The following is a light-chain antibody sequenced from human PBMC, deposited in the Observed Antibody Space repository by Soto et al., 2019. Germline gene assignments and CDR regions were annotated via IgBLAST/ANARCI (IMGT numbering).Light chain of an antibody. J-gene: IGKJ1*01. Sequence: EIVLTQSPATLSLSPGERATLSCRASQSVSSYLALDQQKPGQAPRLLIYDASNRATGIPARFSGSGAGTDVTLTISSLEPEYVAVYCCQHRSKWPRTFGQGTRLEIK. CDR1: QSVSSY. CDR3: QHRSKWPRT. V-gene: IGKV3-11*01. CDR2: DAS.